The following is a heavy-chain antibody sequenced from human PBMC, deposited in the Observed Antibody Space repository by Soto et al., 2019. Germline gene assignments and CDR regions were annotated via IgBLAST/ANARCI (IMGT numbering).Heavy chain of an antibody. V-gene: IGHV4-39*01. J-gene: IGHJ5*02. Sequence: QLQLQESGPGLVKPSETLSLTCTVSGGSISSSSYYWGWIRQPPGKWLEWIGSIYYSGSTYYNPSLKSRVTISVDTSKNQFSLKLSPVTAADTAVYYCARHQSHSSSYVDPWGQGTLVTVSS. D-gene: IGHD6-13*01. CDR1: GGSISSSSYY. CDR3: ARHQSHSSSYVDP. CDR2: IYYSGST.